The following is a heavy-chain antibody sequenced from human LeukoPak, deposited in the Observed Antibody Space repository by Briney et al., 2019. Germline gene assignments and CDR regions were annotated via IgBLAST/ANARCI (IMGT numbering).Heavy chain of an antibody. D-gene: IGHD2-2*02. Sequence: SETLSLTCTVSGGSISSSSYYWGWIRQPPGKGLEWIGSIYYSGSTYYNPSLKSRVTISVDTSKNQFSLKLSSVTAADTAVYYCARHLYCSSTSCYRGTAFDIWGQGTMVTVSS. CDR1: GGSISSSSYY. CDR2: IYYSGST. V-gene: IGHV4-39*01. J-gene: IGHJ3*02. CDR3: ARHLYCSSTSCYRGTAFDI.